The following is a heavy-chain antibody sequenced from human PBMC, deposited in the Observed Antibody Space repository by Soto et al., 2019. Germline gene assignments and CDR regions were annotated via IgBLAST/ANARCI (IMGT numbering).Heavy chain of an antibody. CDR1: GGSFSGYY. V-gene: IGHV4-34*01. Sequence: PSETLSLTCAVYGGSFSGYYWSWIRQPPGKGLEWIGEINHSGSTNYNPSLKSRVTISVDTSKNQFSLKLSSVTAADTAVYYCARGKRDSGSYYLTRTPENYFYYGMDVWGKGTTVTVSS. D-gene: IGHD1-26*01. J-gene: IGHJ6*04. CDR2: INHSGST. CDR3: ARGKRDSGSYYLTRTPENYFYYGMDV.